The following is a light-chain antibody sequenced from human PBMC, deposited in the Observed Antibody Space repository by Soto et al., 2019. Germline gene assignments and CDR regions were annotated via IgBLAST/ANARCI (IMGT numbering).Light chain of an antibody. CDR2: AAS. CDR1: QGISNY. Sequence: DIQMTQSPSSLSASVGDRVTITCRASQGISNYLAWYQQKPGKVPKLLIYAASTLQSGVPSRFSGSGSGTDFTLTISSLHPEYVATYYCQNYNSALWTFGQGTKVEIK. J-gene: IGKJ1*01. CDR3: QNYNSALWT. V-gene: IGKV1-27*01.